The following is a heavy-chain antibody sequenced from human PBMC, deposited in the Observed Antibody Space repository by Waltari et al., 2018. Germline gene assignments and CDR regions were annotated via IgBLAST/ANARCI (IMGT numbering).Heavy chain of an antibody. J-gene: IGHJ6*02. CDR2: IGTYNGNT. V-gene: IGHV1-18*01. Sequence: QAQLVQSGPEVKKPGASVKVSCKASGYRFDDFGINWVRQAPGQGLEWMGWIGTYNGNTNYPQTLQGRVSMTTDTSTNTAYLELRSLRSDDTAVYYCARDVMAANPRYGLDVWGRGTTVTVSS. CDR1: GYRFDDFG. CDR3: ARDVMAANPRYGLDV. D-gene: IGHD6-13*01.